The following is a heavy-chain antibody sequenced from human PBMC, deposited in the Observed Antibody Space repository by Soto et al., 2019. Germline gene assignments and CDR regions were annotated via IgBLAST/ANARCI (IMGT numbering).Heavy chain of an antibody. CDR1: GGSISSGGYY. J-gene: IGHJ6*02. D-gene: IGHD6-6*01. CDR3: ARGSSIAGLYYGMDV. V-gene: IGHV4-31*03. CDR2: NYYSGIT. Sequence: QVQLQESGPGLVKPSQTLSLTCTVSGGSISSGGYYWTWIRQHPGKGLEWIGYNYYSGITYYNPSLKSRVTTSLATSKNQFSLKLSSVTAADTAVYYCARGSSIAGLYYGMDVWGQGTTVTVSS.